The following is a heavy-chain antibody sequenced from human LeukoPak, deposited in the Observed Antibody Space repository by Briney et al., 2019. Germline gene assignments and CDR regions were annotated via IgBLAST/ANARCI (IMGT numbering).Heavy chain of an antibody. CDR3: ARGLGSPAQYDWFDP. V-gene: IGHV1-8*01. CDR2: MNPNSGNT. Sequence: GASVKVSCKASGYTFTSYDINWVRQATGQGLEWMGWMNPNSGNTGYAQKFQGRVTMTRNTSISTAYMELSSLRSEDTAVYYCARGLGSPAQYDWFDPWGQGTLVTVSS. CDR1: GYTFTSYD. J-gene: IGHJ5*02. D-gene: IGHD2-2*01.